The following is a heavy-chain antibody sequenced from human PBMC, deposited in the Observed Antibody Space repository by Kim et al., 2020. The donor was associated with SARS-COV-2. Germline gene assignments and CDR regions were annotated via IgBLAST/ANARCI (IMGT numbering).Heavy chain of an antibody. CDR1: GGTFSSYA. Sequence: SVKVSCKASGGTFSSYAISWVRQAPGQGLEWMGVIIPIFGTANYAQKFQGRVTITADESTSTAYMELSSLRSEDTAVYYCARALEGFLEWYYFDYWGQGTLVTVSS. CDR3: ARALEGFLEWYYFDY. V-gene: IGHV1-69*13. D-gene: IGHD3-3*01. CDR2: IIPIFGTA. J-gene: IGHJ4*02.